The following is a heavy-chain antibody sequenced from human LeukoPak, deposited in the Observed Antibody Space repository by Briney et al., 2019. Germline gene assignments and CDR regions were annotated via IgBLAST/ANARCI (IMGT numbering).Heavy chain of an antibody. V-gene: IGHV1-18*01. Sequence: ASVKVSCKASGYTFTSYGISWVRQAPGQGLEWMGWISAYNGNTNYAQKLQGRVTMTTDTSTSTAYVELRSLRSDDTAVYYCASASGSYRNNWFDPWGQGTLVTVSS. CDR3: ASASGSYRNNWFDP. CDR1: GYTFTSYG. CDR2: ISAYNGNT. D-gene: IGHD1-26*01. J-gene: IGHJ5*02.